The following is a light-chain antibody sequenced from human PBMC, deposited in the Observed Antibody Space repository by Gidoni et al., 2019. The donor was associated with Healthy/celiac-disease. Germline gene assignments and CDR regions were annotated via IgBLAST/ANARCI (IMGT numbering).Light chain of an antibody. J-gene: IGKJ2*01. V-gene: IGKV1-39*01. CDR3: QQSYSTPMYT. Sequence: DIQMTQSPSSLSASVGDRVTITCRASQSISIYLNWYQQKPGKAPKLLIYAASSFQSGVPSRFGGSGSGTDFTLTISSLQPEDFATYYCQQSYSTPMYTFGQGTKLEIK. CDR2: AAS. CDR1: QSISIY.